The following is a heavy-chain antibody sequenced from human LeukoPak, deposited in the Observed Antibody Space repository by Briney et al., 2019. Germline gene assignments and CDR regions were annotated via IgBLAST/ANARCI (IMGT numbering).Heavy chain of an antibody. J-gene: IGHJ4*02. CDR1: GYSFTSYW. D-gene: IGHD5-18*01. Sequence: GESLKISCKGSGYSFTSYWIGWVRQMPGKGLEWMGIIYPGDSDTRYSPSFQGQVTISADKSISTAYLQWSGLKASDTAMYYCARLRVDTAMVISRYFDYWGQGTLVTVSS. CDR2: IYPGDSDT. CDR3: ARLRVDTAMVISRYFDY. V-gene: IGHV5-51*01.